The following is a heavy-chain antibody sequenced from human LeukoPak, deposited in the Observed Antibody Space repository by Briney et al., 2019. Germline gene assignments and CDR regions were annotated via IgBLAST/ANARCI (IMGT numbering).Heavy chain of an antibody. D-gene: IGHD3-16*02. CDR1: GFTFSDYY. V-gene: IGHV3-11*04. J-gene: IGHJ4*02. CDR2: IGSSGSTI. CDR3: VGYDYVWGSYRNFDY. Sequence: GGSLRLSCAASGFTFSDYYMSWIRQAPGKGLEWVSYIGSSGSTIYYADSVKGRFTISRDNAKNSLYLQMNSLRAEDTAVYYCVGYDYVWGSYRNFDYWGQGTLVTVSS.